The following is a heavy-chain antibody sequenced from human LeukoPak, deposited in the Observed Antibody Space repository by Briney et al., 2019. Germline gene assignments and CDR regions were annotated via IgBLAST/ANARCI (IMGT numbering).Heavy chain of an antibody. CDR2: IGSSSSYI. D-gene: IGHD3-22*01. J-gene: IGHJ4*02. CDR3: ARETYYYDSSDYQEGDY. CDR1: GFTFSTYS. V-gene: IGHV3-21*01. Sequence: GGALRLSCAASGFTFSTYSMNWVRQAPGKGLEWVSSIGSSSSYIYYADSVKGRFTISRDNAKNSLYLQMNSLRAEDTAVYYCARETYYYDSSDYQEGDYWGQGTLVTVSS.